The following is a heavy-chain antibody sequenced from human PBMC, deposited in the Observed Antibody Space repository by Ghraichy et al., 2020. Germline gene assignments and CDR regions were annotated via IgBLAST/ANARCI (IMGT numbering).Heavy chain of an antibody. CDR3: AREMGLSPPRVRRLYNWFDP. D-gene: IGHD3-16*02. CDR2: INHSGST. CDR1: GGSFSGYY. J-gene: IGHJ5*02. V-gene: IGHV4-34*01. Sequence: SETLSLTCAVYGGSFSGYYWSWIRQPPGKGLEWIGEINHSGSTNYNPSLKSRVTISVDTSKNHFSLKLSSVTAADTAVYYCAREMGLSPPRVRRLYNWFDPWGQGTLVTVSS.